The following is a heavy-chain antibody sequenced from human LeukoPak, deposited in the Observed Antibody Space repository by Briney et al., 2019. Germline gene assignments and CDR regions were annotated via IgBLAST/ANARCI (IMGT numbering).Heavy chain of an antibody. CDR1: VYTFTGYY. CDR2: INPNSGGT. D-gene: IGHD6-19*01. V-gene: IGHV1-2*02. J-gene: IGHJ4*02. CDR3: ARAAFTYSSGYPPNY. Sequence: ASVKVSCKASVYTFTGYYMHWVRQAPGQGLEWMGWINPNSGGTNYAQKFQGRVTMTRDTSISTAYMELSRLRSDDTALYYCARAAFTYSSGYPPNYWGQGTRVTVSS.